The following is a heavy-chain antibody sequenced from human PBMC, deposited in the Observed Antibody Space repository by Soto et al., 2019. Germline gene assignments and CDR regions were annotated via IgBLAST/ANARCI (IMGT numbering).Heavy chain of an antibody. CDR2: ISSSSSTI. D-gene: IGHD6-19*01. J-gene: IGHJ3*02. CDR3: AREEWLVKNDAFDI. Sequence: EVQLVESGGGLVQSGGSLRLSCAASGFTFSSYSMNWVRQAPGKGLEWVSYISSSSSTIYYADSVKGRFTISRDNAKNSLYLQMNSLRAEDTAVYYCAREEWLVKNDAFDIWGQGTMVTVSS. CDR1: GFTFSSYS. V-gene: IGHV3-48*01.